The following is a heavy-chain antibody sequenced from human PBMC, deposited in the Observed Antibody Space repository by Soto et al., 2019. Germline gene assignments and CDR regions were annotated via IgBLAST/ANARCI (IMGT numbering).Heavy chain of an antibody. D-gene: IGHD5-18*01. CDR2: IGISGST. V-gene: IGHV3-23*01. J-gene: IGHJ4*02. CDR1: GFTFSSYA. CDR3: XIAIISTTMGDGN. Sequence: VQXLXXGGGLVQPGGSLRLSCAASGFTFSSYAMSWVRQAPGEGLEWVSTIGISGSTYYADSVKGXXXXXXXXXXXTXXXXXXXXXXXXXXXXXXXIAIISTTMGDGNWGQGTPV.